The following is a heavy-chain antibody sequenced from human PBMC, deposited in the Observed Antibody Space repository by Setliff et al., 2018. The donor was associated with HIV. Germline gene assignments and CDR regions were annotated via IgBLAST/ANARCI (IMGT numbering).Heavy chain of an antibody. CDR1: GFTFSSYS. CDR3: ATDRDGSGRAFDY. Sequence: LRLSCAASGFTFSSYSLNWVRQAPGKGLEWVSYISGISIIHYADSVKGRFTISRDNAKNSLYLQMSSLRAEDTAVYYCATDRDGSGRAFDYWGQGTLVTVSS. J-gene: IGHJ4*02. CDR2: ISGISII. D-gene: IGHD3-10*01. V-gene: IGHV3-48*01.